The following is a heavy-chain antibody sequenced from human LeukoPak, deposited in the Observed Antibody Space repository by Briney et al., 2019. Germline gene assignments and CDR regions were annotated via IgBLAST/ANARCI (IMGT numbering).Heavy chain of an antibody. J-gene: IGHJ1*01. CDR3: AGPLGSPYFHH. Sequence: PGGSLRLSCAASGFSFITNWITWVRRAPGKGLEWVADIKKDGSERYYVDSVKGRFTISRDNAKNSVFLQMNSLRVEDTAVYYCAGPLGSPYFHHWGQGTLVTVSS. D-gene: IGHD3-10*01. CDR1: GFSFITNW. V-gene: IGHV3-7*01. CDR2: IKKDGSER.